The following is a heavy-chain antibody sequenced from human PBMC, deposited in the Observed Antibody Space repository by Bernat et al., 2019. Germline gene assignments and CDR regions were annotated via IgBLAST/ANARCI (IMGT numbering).Heavy chain of an antibody. V-gene: IGHV3-33*01. Sequence: QGQLEESGGGVVQPGKSLRLSCATSGFNFKDFGMHWVRQAPGKGLEWVAVIWNDGKNTFYPDSVRGRFTISRDNSRNTLDLQVNSLRADDTAVYYCAWGKGSDYTDAFDIWGQGTEVIVSS. D-gene: IGHD4-4*01. J-gene: IGHJ3*02. CDR3: AWGKGSDYTDAFDI. CDR2: IWNDGKNT. CDR1: GFNFKDFG.